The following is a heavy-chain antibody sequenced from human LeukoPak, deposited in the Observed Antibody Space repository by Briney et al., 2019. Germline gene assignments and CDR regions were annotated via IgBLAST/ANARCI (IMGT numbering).Heavy chain of an antibody. CDR1: GYSFTSYW. Sequence: LGESLKISCKGSGYSFTSYWIGWVRQMPGKGLEWMGIIYPGDSDTRYSPSFQGQVTIPADKSISTAYLQWSSLKASDTAMYYCARLYGITIFGVEPYYMDVWGKGTTVTVSS. V-gene: IGHV5-51*01. J-gene: IGHJ6*03. CDR3: ARLYGITIFGVEPYYMDV. D-gene: IGHD3-3*01. CDR2: IYPGDSDT.